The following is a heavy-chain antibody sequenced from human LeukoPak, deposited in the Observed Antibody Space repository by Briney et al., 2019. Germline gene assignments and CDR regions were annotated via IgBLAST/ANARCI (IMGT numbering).Heavy chain of an antibody. D-gene: IGHD4-23*01. J-gene: IGHJ5*02. Sequence: QPGRSLRLSCAASGFSFSSYAMHWVRQAPGKGLEWVALISYDGSNKYYVDSVKGRFTISRDNSKNTLYLQMNSLRAEDTAVYYCARGTTVVWKPPFDPWGQGTLVTVSS. CDR1: GFSFSSYA. V-gene: IGHV3-30*03. CDR3: ARGTTVVWKPPFDP. CDR2: ISYDGSNK.